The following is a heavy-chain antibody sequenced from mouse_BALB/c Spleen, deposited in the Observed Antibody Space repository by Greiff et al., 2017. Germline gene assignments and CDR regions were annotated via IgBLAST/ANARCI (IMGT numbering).Heavy chain of an antibody. CDR3: ARGPADYYFDY. CDR1: GFTFSSYA. V-gene: IGHV5-6-5*01. J-gene: IGHJ2*01. CDR2: ISSGGST. Sequence: EVKVVESGGGLVKPGGSLKLSCAASGFTFSSYAMSWVRQTPEKRLEWVASISSGGSTYYPDSVKGRFTISRDNARNILYLQMSSLRSEDTAMYYCARGPADYYFDYWGQGTTLTVSS.